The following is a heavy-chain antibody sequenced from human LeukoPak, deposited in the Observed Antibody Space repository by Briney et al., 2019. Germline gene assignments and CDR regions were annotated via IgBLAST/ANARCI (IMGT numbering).Heavy chain of an antibody. J-gene: IGHJ4*02. CDR1: GGSISSYY. CDR3: ARGGGHTDY. D-gene: IGHD3-16*01. CDR2: IYDSGSP. V-gene: IGHV4-59*01. Sequence: SETLSLTCTVSGGSISSYYWSWIRQPPGKGLEWIGYIYDSGSPNYNLSLKSRVTISVDTSKNQFSLKLSSVAAADPAVYYCARGGGHTDYWGQGTLVTVSS.